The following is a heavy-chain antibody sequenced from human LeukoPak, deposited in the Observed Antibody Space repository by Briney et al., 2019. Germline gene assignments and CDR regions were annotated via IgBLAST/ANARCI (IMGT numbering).Heavy chain of an antibody. CDR1: GGSFSDYW. Sequence: SETLSLTCAVYGGSFSDYWWTWIRQSPGKGLEWIGEVNHSGSTNYNPSLKSRVTISVDTSKNQFSLKLSSVTAADTAVYYCAWDATGGDAFDIWGQGTMVTVSS. V-gene: IGHV4-34*01. CDR3: AWDATGGDAFDI. D-gene: IGHD1-14*01. J-gene: IGHJ3*02. CDR2: VNHSGST.